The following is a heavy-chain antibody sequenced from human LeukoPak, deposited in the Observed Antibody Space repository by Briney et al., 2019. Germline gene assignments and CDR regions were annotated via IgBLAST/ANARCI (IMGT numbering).Heavy chain of an antibody. Sequence: GGSLRLSCAASGFTFSSYAMHWVRQAPGKGLEWVAVISYDGSNKYYADSVEGRFTISRDNSKNTLYLQMNSLRAEGTAVYYCATLRDYWGQGTLVTVSS. J-gene: IGHJ4*02. CDR2: ISYDGSNK. CDR3: ATLRDY. CDR1: GFTFSSYA. V-gene: IGHV3-30-3*01.